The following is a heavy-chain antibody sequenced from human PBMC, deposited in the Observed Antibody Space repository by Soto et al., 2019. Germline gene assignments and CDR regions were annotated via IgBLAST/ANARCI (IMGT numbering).Heavy chain of an antibody. Sequence: QVQVVQSGAEVKKPGASVKVSCKTSGYFFNDYHMHWVRKAPGQGLEWMGWINPKNGDTNYAQKFQDRVTMTRDTSISTVYIELSRLTSDDTAVYYCARVAGGSNIAAVLLDPWGPRTLVTASS. V-gene: IGHV1-2*02. CDR2: INPKNGDT. D-gene: IGHD3-3*02. CDR3: ARVAGGSNIAAVLLDP. CDR1: GYFFNDYH. J-gene: IGHJ5*02.